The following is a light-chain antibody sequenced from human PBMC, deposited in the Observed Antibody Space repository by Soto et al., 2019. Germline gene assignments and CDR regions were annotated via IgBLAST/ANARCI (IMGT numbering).Light chain of an antibody. CDR1: QSVTSSY. CDR3: QHYGSSPPWT. V-gene: IGKV3-20*01. J-gene: IGKJ1*01. Sequence: EILLTQSPGTLSLSPGERATLSCRASQSVTSSYLAWYQQNPGQAPRLLIHGASSRATGIPDRFSGSGSGTDFTLTISRLEPEDFAVYYCQHYGSSPPWTFGQGNKVEIK. CDR2: GAS.